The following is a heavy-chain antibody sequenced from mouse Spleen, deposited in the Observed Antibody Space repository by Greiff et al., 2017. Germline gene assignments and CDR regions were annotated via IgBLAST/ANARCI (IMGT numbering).Heavy chain of an antibody. Sequence: QVQLKQSGAELARPGASVKMSCKASGYTFTSYTMHWVKQRPGQGLEWIGYINPSSGYTNYNQKFKDKATLTADKSSSTAYMQLSSLTSEDSAVYYCARGSYGDAMDYWGQGTSVTVSS. CDR3: ARGSYGDAMDY. J-gene: IGHJ4*01. V-gene: IGHV1-4*01. CDR1: GYTFTSYT. D-gene: IGHD1-1*02. CDR2: INPSSGYT.